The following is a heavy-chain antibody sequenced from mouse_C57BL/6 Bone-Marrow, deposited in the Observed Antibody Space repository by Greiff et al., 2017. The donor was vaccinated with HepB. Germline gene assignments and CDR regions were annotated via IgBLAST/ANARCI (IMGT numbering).Heavy chain of an antibody. D-gene: IGHD1-1*01. J-gene: IGHJ1*03. CDR1: GFTFSDYG. CDR2: ISSGSSTI. Sequence: EVQLVESGGGLVKPGGSLKLSCAASGFTFSDYGMHWVRQAPEKGLEWVAYISSGSSTIYYADTVKGRFTISRDNAKNTLFLQMTSLRSEDTAMYYCARGYYGSSYKDFDVWGTGTTVTVSS. V-gene: IGHV5-17*01. CDR3: ARGYYGSSYKDFDV.